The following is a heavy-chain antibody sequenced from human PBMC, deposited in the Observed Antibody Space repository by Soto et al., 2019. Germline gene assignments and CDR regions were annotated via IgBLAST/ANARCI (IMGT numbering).Heavy chain of an antibody. D-gene: IGHD3-22*01. CDR2: IYYSGST. J-gene: IGHJ4*02. CDR1: GGSIINYY. Sequence: SETLSLTCTVSGGSIINYYWSWIRQSPGKGLEWIGYIYYSGSTHYNPSLKSRVTISVDTSKNQFSLKLTSVTAADTAVYYCARDGYDSSSYFDYWGQGTLVTVSS. CDR3: ARDGYDSSSYFDY. V-gene: IGHV4-59*01.